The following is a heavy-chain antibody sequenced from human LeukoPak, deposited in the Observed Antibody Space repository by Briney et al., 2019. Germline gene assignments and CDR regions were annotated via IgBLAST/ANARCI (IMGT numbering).Heavy chain of an antibody. Sequence: PGGSLRLSCAASGFTFRTFTMNWVRQAPGKGLEWVSSINSASNFIYYADSVKGRFTISRDNAKNSLYLQMSSLKVEDTAVYYCARDSPYYFDSSGDYVSDYWGQGALVTVSS. V-gene: IGHV3-21*01. CDR1: GFTFRTFT. D-gene: IGHD3-22*01. CDR2: INSASNFI. J-gene: IGHJ4*02. CDR3: ARDSPYYFDSSGDYVSDY.